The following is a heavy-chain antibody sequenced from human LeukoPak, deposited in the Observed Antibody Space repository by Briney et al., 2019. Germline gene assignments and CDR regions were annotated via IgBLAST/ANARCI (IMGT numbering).Heavy chain of an antibody. CDR2: LSGSGGST. CDR3: AKERFIFVVARTDY. J-gene: IGHJ4*02. CDR1: GFTFSSYA. D-gene: IGHD2-15*01. Sequence: PGGSLILSCAASGFTFSSYAMSWVRQAPGKGLEWVSALSGSGGSTYYADSVKGRFTISRDNSKNTLYLQMNSLRAEDTAVYYCAKERFIFVVARTDYWGQGTLVTVSS. V-gene: IGHV3-23*01.